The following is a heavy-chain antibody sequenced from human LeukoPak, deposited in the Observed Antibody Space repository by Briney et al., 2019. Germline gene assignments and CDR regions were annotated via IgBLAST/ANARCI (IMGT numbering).Heavy chain of an antibody. D-gene: IGHD1-1*01. Sequence: PGGSLRLSCAASGFTFSSYSMNWVRQAPGKGLEWVSSISSSSSYIYYADSVKGRFTISRDNAKNSLYLQMNSLRAEDTAVYYCARDMSLERLGGENAFDIWGQGTMVTVSS. CDR3: ARDMSLERLGGENAFDI. CDR2: ISSSSSYI. J-gene: IGHJ3*02. CDR1: GFTFSSYS. V-gene: IGHV3-21*01.